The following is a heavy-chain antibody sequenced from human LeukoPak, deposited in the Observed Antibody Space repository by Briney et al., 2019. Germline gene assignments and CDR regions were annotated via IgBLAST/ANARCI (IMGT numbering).Heavy chain of an antibody. Sequence: SETLSLTCAVYGGSFSGYYWSWIRQPPGKGLEWIGEINHSGSTNYNPSLKSRVTISVDTSKNQFSLKLSSVTAADTAVYYCARDRGDCSGGSCFNWFDPWGQGTLVTVSS. CDR1: GGSFSGYY. CDR3: ARDRGDCSGGSCFNWFDP. J-gene: IGHJ5*02. D-gene: IGHD2-15*01. V-gene: IGHV4-34*01. CDR2: INHSGST.